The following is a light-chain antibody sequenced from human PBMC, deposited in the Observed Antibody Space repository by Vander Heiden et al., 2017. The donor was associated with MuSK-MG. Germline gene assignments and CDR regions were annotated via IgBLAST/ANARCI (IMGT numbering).Light chain of an antibody. V-gene: IGLV3-1*01. CDR1: KLGDKY. CDR3: QAWDSSTVG. J-gene: IGLJ2*01. Sequence: SYELTQPPSVSVSPGQTASITCSGDKLGDKYACWYQQKPGQSPVLVIYQDSKRPSGIPEFFSGSNSGNTATLTMSGTQAVDEAYYYCQAWDSSTVGCGGGTKLNGL. CDR2: QDS.